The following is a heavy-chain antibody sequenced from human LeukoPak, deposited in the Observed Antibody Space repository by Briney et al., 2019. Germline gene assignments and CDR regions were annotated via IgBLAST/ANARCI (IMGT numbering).Heavy chain of an antibody. J-gene: IGHJ4*02. Sequence: PSETLSLTCAVYGGSFSGYYWSWIRQPPGKGLEWIGEINYSGSTNYNPSLKSRVTISIDTSKIQFSLKLSSVTAADTAVYYCARRLARLWFGFFDYWGQGTLVTVSS. D-gene: IGHD3-10*01. CDR3: ARRLARLWFGFFDY. V-gene: IGHV4-34*01. CDR2: INYSGST. CDR1: GGSFSGYY.